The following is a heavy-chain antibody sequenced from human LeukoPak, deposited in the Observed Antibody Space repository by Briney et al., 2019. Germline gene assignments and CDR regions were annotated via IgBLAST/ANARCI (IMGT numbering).Heavy chain of an antibody. V-gene: IGHV3-23*01. CDR1: GFTFSSYA. CDR3: AKDGISGWYGNHFDF. J-gene: IGHJ4*02. Sequence: GGSLRLSCAASGFTFSSYAMNWVRQAPGKGLEWVSSIRGSGDSTYCADSVKGRFITSRDNSKNTLYLQISSLRVEDTAIYYCAKDGISGWYGNHFDFWGQGTLVTGSS. D-gene: IGHD6-19*01. CDR2: IRGSGDST.